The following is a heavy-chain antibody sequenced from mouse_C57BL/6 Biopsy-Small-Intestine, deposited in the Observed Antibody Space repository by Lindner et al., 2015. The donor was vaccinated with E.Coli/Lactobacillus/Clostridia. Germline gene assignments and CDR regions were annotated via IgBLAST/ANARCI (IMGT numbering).Heavy chain of an antibody. J-gene: IGHJ2*01. V-gene: IGHV1-39*01. CDR2: INPNYGTT. Sequence: VQLQESGPGLVKPGASVKISCKASGYSFTDYNMNWVKQSNGKSLEWIGVINPNYGTTSYNQKFKGKATLTVDQSSSTAYMQLNGLTSEDSAVYYCARSGILRRYFDYWGQGTTLTVSS. CDR3: ARSGILRRYFDY. D-gene: IGHD1-1*01. CDR1: GYSFTDYN.